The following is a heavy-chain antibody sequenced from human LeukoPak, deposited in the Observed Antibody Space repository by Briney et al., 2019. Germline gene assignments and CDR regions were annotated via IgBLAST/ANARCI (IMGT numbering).Heavy chain of an antibody. CDR1: GGSISSYY. CDR2: INYSGST. Sequence: SETLSLTCTVSGGSISSYYWSWFRQPPGKGLEWIGYINYSGSTKYNPSLKSRVTISADTSKNQFSLKLSSVTAADTAVYYCVRDGYFDLWGRGTLVTVSS. CDR3: VRDGYFDL. V-gene: IGHV4-59*01. J-gene: IGHJ2*01.